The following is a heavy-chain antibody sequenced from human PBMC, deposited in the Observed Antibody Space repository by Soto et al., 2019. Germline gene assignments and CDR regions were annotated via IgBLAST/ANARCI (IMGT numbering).Heavy chain of an antibody. V-gene: IGHV1-69*01. J-gene: IGHJ6*02. CDR3: ARGANYSLISGLFFEDQYYSGMDV. CDR1: GGTLTSTLSNYA. Sequence: QVRLVQSGAEVRKPGSSVKVSCRASGGTLTSTLSNYAISWVRQAPGQGLEWMRGIIPMFGSTNYAQKFQGRVTFTADESTTTAYMELSSLRSDDTAVYYCARGANYSLISGLFFEDQYYSGMDVWGQGTTVTVSS. CDR2: IIPMFGST. D-gene: IGHD3-22*01.